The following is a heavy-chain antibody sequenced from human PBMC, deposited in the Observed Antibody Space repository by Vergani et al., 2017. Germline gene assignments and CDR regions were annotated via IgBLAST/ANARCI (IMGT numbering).Heavy chain of an antibody. D-gene: IGHD4/OR15-4a*01. Sequence: QVQLVQSGSELTKPGASLKVSCKASGYTFSNYIINWVRQAPGQGLDWMGWINTKTGTPTYAQWFTGRFVFSLDTSVRTAYLQISSLKAEDSAVYYCARVRDYGVVRYYNYGLDVWGQGTTVTVSS. V-gene: IGHV7-4-1*02. CDR3: ARVRDYGVVRYYNYGLDV. J-gene: IGHJ6*02. CDR2: INTKTGTP. CDR1: GYTFSNYI.